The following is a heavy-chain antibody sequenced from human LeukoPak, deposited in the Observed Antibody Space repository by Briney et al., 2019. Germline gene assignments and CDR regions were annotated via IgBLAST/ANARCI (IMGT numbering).Heavy chain of an antibody. D-gene: IGHD3-22*01. CDR3: ARVVYYDSSGYAY. Sequence: PGGSLRLACGVSGFTFSSYSMNWVRQAPGKGLEWVSFISTSSSYIYYADSVKGRFTISRDNARNSLYLQMNSLRPEDTAVYYCARVVYYDSSGYAYWGQGTLVTVPS. J-gene: IGHJ4*02. CDR1: GFTFSSYS. V-gene: IGHV3-21*01. CDR2: ISTSSSYI.